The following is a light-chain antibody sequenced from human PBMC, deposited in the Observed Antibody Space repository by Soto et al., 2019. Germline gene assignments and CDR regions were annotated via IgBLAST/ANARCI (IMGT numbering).Light chain of an antibody. CDR1: SSDIGAHDY. Sequence: QSALTQPPSASGSPGQSVTISCTGTSSDIGAHDYVSWYQQHPGKAPKLMIFEVSKRPSGVPDRFSGSKSGNTASLTVSGHPADDAADYYCSSFPGSNNFEFGGGTKLTVL. CDR3: SSFPGSNNFE. CDR2: EVS. J-gene: IGLJ2*01. V-gene: IGLV2-8*01.